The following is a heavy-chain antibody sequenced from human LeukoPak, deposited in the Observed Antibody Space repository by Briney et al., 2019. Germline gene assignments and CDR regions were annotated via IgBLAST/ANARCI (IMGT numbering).Heavy chain of an antibody. CDR2: ISSSSSYI. J-gene: IGHJ3*02. CDR1: GFTFSSYS. CDR3: ARGRARTGEVLRYFDWFQTPIGAFDI. D-gene: IGHD3-9*01. Sequence: GGSLRLSCAASGFTFSSYSMNWVRQAPGKGLEWVSSISSSSSYIYYADSVKGRFTISRDNAKNSLYLQMNSLRAEDTAVYYCARGRARTGEVLRYFDWFQTPIGAFDIWGQGTMVTVSS. V-gene: IGHV3-21*01.